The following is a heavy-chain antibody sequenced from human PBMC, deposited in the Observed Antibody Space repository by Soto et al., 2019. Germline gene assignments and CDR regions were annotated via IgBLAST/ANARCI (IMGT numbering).Heavy chain of an antibody. CDR1: GFTFSNYW. J-gene: IGHJ4*02. D-gene: IGHD3-16*01. Sequence: GRSLRLSCAASGFTFSNYWMHWVRQAPGKGLVWVSRINSDGSSRTYADSVKGRFTISRDNAKNTLYLQMNSLRAEDTAVYYCARDPQLWYFDYWGQGTLVTVSS. CDR3: ARDPQLWYFDY. CDR2: INSDGSSR. V-gene: IGHV3-74*01.